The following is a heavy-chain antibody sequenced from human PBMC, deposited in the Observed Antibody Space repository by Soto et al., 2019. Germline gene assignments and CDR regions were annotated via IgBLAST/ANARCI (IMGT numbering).Heavy chain of an antibody. V-gene: IGHV3-74*01. CDR3: ARDTHDYGNYYYYDMAV. Sequence: GGSLRLSCAASGFTFSSYWMHWVRQAPGKGLVWVSRINSDGSSTSYADSVKGRFTISRDNAKNTLYLQMNSLRAEDTAVYYCARDTHDYGNYYYYDMAVWGKGTRVTVSS. CDR2: INSDGSST. CDR1: GFTFSSYW. J-gene: IGHJ6*03. D-gene: IGHD4-17*01.